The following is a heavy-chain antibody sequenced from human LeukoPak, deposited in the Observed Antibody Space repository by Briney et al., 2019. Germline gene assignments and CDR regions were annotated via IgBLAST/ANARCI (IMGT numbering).Heavy chain of an antibody. V-gene: IGHV3-21*01. CDR2: ISSSSSYI. CDR1: GFTFSSYS. CDR3: ARDCCSSSWYEGAGYYYYMDV. D-gene: IGHD6-13*01. J-gene: IGHJ6*03. Sequence: GGSLRLSCAASGFTFSSYSMNWVRQAPGKGLEWVSSISSSSSYIYYADSVKGRFTISRDNAKNSLYLQMNSLRAEDTAVYYCARDCCSSSWYEGAGYYYYMDVWGKGTTVTVSS.